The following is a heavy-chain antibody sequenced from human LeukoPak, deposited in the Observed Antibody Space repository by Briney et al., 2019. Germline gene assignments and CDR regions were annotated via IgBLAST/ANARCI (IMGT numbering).Heavy chain of an antibody. CDR2: LYPGDSDI. CDR1: GYSFTSSW. CDR3: ARGLYCSGGSCRFDY. V-gene: IGHV5-51*01. Sequence: GASLQISCEGSGYSFTSSWIGWVRQLPGKGLYFMAILYPGDSDIRYSTSFQDQVTISADKSITTAYLQWSSLKASDTAIYYCARGLYCSGGSCRFDYWGQGTLVTVSS. J-gene: IGHJ4*02. D-gene: IGHD2-15*01.